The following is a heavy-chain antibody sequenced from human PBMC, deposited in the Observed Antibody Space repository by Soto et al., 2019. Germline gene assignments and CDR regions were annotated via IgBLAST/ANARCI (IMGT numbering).Heavy chain of an antibody. J-gene: IGHJ4*02. D-gene: IGHD6-13*01. CDR1: GFTVSSNY. V-gene: IGHV3-53*01. CDR2: IYSGGST. Sequence: SGGSLRLSCAASGFTVSSNYMSWVRQAPGKGLEWVSVIYSGGSTYYADSVKGRFTISRDNSKNTLYLQMNSLRAEDTAVYYCARLAAAGHFDYWGQGTLVTVPQ. CDR3: ARLAAAGHFDY.